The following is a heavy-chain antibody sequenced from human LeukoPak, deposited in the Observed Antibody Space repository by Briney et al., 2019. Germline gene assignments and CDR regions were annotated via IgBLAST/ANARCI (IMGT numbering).Heavy chain of an antibody. CDR1: GDSISGFN. D-gene: IGHD3-3*01. J-gene: IGHJ4*02. CDR3: ARRGFYDH. CDR2: IYSSGDT. V-gene: IGHV4-4*09. Sequence: KPSETLSLTCTVSGDSISGFNCNWIRQPPGKGLEWIGEIYSSGDTNYNPSLSSRLTISVDTSKNQFSLKLISVTAADAAVYFCARRGFYDHWGRGILVTVSS.